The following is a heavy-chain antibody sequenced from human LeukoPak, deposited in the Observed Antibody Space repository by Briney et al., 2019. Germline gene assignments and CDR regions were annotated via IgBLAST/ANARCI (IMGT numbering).Heavy chain of an antibody. CDR1: GFTFSSYA. V-gene: IGHV3-30*09. D-gene: IGHD5-24*01. J-gene: IGHJ6*01. CDR2: ISYDGSNK. Sequence: PGGSLRLSCAASGFTFSSYAMSWVRQAPGKGLEWVAVISYDGSNKYYADSVKGRSAISRDNSKNTLYLQMNSLRAEDTAVYFCARDLMSTIYYFYGMDVWGQGTTVTVSS. CDR3: ARDLMSTIYYFYGMDV.